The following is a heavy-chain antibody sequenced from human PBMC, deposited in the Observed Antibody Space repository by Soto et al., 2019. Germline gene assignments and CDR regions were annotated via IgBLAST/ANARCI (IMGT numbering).Heavy chain of an antibody. J-gene: IGHJ6*02. Sequence: EVQLLESGGGLVQPGGSLRLSCAASGFTFSSYAMSWVRQAPGKGLEWVSAISGSGGSTYYADSVKGRFTISRDNSKNTLYLQMNSLRAEDSAVYYCATPLPRTAMVRLPYGMDVWGLGPTVTVSS. V-gene: IGHV3-23*01. CDR3: ATPLPRTAMVRLPYGMDV. CDR2: ISGSGGST. D-gene: IGHD5-18*01. CDR1: GFTFSSYA.